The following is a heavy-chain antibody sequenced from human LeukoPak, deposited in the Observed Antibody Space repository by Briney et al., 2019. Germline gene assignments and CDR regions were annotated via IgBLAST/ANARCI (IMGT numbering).Heavy chain of an antibody. Sequence: GGSLRLSCAASGFTFSSYAMHWVRQAPGKGLEWVAVISYDGSNKYYADSVKGRFTISRDNSKNTLYLQMNSLRAEDTAVYYCAREELELPLLLDYWGQGTLVTVSS. V-gene: IGHV3-30-3*01. CDR3: AREELELPLLLDY. CDR1: GFTFSSYA. D-gene: IGHD1-7*01. J-gene: IGHJ4*02. CDR2: ISYDGSNK.